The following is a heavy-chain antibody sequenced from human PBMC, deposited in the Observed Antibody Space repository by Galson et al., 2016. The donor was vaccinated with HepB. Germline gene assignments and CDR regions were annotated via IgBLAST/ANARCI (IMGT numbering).Heavy chain of an antibody. CDR2: IDRSNDFI. CDR3: GRGDEFDV. J-gene: IGHJ3*01. V-gene: IGHV3-21*01. Sequence: SLRLSCAASGFTLTTYSVNWVRQAPGKGLEWVSSIDRSNDFIHYADSVKGRFTVSRDNAENSLYLQMNSLRPEDTAVYYCGRGDEFDVWGRGTMVTVSS. CDR1: GFTLTTYS. D-gene: IGHD3-16*01.